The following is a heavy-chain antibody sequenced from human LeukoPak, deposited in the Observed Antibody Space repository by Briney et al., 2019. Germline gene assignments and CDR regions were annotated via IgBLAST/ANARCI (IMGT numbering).Heavy chain of an antibody. CDR2: IYYSGST. V-gene: IGHV4-39*07. Sequence: NASETLSLTCTVSGGSISSSSYYWGWIRQPPGKGLEWIGSIYYSGSTYYNPSLKSRVTISVDTSKNQFSLKLSSVTAADTAVYYCGRDSSGRLYWGQGTLVTVSS. CDR3: GRDSSGRLY. J-gene: IGHJ4*02. CDR1: GGSISSSSYY. D-gene: IGHD6-19*01.